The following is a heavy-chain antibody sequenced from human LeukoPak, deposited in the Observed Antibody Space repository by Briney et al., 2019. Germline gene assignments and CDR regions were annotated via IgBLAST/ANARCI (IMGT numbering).Heavy chain of an antibody. V-gene: IGHV4-61*01. D-gene: IGHD3-9*01. CDR3: ARGPYDIFEY. CDR2: IYYSGST. J-gene: IGHJ4*02. Sequence: ASETLSLTCTVSGGSVSSGSYYWSWIRQPSGKGLEWIGYIYYSGSTNYNPSLKSRVTISVDTSKNQFSLKLSSVTAADTAVYYCARGPYDIFEYWGQGTLVTVSS. CDR1: GGSVSSGSYY.